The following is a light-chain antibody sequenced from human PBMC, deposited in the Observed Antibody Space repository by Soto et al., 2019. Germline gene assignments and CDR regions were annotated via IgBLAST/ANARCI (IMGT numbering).Light chain of an antibody. CDR1: RSVSSN. J-gene: IGKJ4*01. Sequence: EIVMTQSPATLSVSPGERATLSCRASRSVSSNLAWYQQKPGQAPRLLMYGASTRATGIPARFSGSGSGTEFTLTISSLQSEDFAVYYCQQYGNSVTFGGGTKVEMK. CDR3: QQYGNSVT. CDR2: GAS. V-gene: IGKV3-15*01.